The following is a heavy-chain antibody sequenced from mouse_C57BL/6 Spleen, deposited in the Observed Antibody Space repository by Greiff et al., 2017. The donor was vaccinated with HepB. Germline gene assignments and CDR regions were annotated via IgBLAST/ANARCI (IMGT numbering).Heavy chain of an antibody. CDR3: ARYYYDYDWGYAMDY. V-gene: IGHV1-61*01. Sequence: QVQLQQPGAELVRPGSSVKLSCKASGYTFTSYWMDWVKQRPGQGLEWIGNIYPSDSETHYNQKFKDKATLTVDKSSSTAYMQLSSLTSEDSAVYYCARYYYDYDWGYAMDYWGQGTSVTVSS. CDR2: IYPSDSET. D-gene: IGHD2-4*01. J-gene: IGHJ4*01. CDR1: GYTFTSYW.